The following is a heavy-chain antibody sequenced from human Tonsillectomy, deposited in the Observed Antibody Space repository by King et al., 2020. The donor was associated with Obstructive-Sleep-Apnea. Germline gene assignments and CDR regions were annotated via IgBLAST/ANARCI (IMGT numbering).Heavy chain of an antibody. V-gene: IGHV4-38-2*01. CDR3: ARLAAAAVPPFDC. CDR2: LHHSGIT. CDR1: GYSISSGYY. J-gene: IGHJ4*02. Sequence: QLQESGPGLVKPSETLSLTCAVSGYSISSGYYWGWIRQPPGKGLEWIGSLHHSGITYCNPSLKSRVTMSVDTSKNEFSLKLSSVTAADTAIYFCARLAAAAVPPFDCWGQGTLVTVSS. D-gene: IGHD6-13*01.